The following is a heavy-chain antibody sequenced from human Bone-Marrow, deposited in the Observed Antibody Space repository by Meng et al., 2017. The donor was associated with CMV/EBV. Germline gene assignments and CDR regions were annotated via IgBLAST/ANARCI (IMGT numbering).Heavy chain of an antibody. V-gene: IGHV4-34*01. CDR1: GGCFSGYY. Sequence: SETLSLTCAVYGGCFSGYYWSWIRQPPGKGLEWIGEINHSGSTNYNPSLKSRVTISVDTSKNQFSLKLSSVTAADTAVYYCAREPSINCSGGSCHLWYSNWFDPWGQGTLVTFSS. J-gene: IGHJ5*02. CDR2: INHSGST. CDR3: AREPSINCSGGSCHLWYSNWFDP. D-gene: IGHD2-15*01.